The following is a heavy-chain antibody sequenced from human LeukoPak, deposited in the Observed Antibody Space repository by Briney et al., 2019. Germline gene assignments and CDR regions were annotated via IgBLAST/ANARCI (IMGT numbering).Heavy chain of an antibody. J-gene: IGHJ6*02. CDR2: INHSGST. Sequence: SETLSLTCAVSGYSLTNHYWIWIRQPPGKGLEWIGEINHSGSTNYNPSLKSRVTISVDTSKNQFSLKLSSVTAADTAVYYCASSDRDATDYYYGMDVWGQGTTVTVSS. CDR3: ASSDRDATDYYYGMDV. CDR1: GYSLTNHY. D-gene: IGHD2-15*01. V-gene: IGHV4-34*01.